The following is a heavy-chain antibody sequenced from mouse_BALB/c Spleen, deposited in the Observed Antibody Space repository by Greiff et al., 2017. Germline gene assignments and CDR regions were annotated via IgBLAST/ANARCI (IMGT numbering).Heavy chain of an antibody. J-gene: IGHJ3*01. V-gene: IGHV2-9*02. D-gene: IGHD2-2*01. CDR3: AREGGLRRGFAY. CDR1: GFSLTSYG. Sequence: VKLMESGPGLVAPSQSLSITCTVSGFSLTSYGVHWVRQPPGKGLEWLGVIWAGGSTNYNSALMSRLSISKDNSKSQVFLKMNSLQTDDTAMYYCAREGGLRRGFAYWGQGTLVTVSA. CDR2: IWAGGST.